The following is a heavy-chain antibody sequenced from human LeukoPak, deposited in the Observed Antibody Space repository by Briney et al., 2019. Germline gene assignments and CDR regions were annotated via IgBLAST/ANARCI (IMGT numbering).Heavy chain of an antibody. CDR2: IRRDGGEI. D-gene: IGHD2-8*01. CDR1: GFIFSNYW. V-gene: IGHV3-7*05. CDR3: ARTENGALCVH. J-gene: IGHJ4*02. Sequence: PGGSLRLSCTASGFIFSNYWMTWVSQAPGKGLEWVANIRRDGGEIYYVDSVKGRFTISRDNAKNSLYLQMNSLRAEDTAMYYCARTENGALCVHWGQGTLVTVSS.